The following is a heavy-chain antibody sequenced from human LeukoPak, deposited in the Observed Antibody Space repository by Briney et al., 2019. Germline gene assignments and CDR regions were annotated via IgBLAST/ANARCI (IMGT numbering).Heavy chain of an antibody. CDR3: TTLEQYYSDSSGYDVYYMDV. J-gene: IGHJ6*03. Sequence: GGSLRLSCAASGLVFTTAWMIWVRQAPGKGLEWVGRIKSKSDGGTTDYAAPVKGRFTISRDDSKNTLYLQMSSLETEDTAVYYCTTLEQYYSDSSGYDVYYMDVWGKGTTVTVSS. CDR1: GLVFTTAW. D-gene: IGHD3-22*01. CDR2: IKSKSDGGTT. V-gene: IGHV3-15*01.